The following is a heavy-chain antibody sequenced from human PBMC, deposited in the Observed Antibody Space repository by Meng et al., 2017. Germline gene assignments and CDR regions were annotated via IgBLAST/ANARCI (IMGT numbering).Heavy chain of an antibody. Sequence: SVKVSCKASGGTFSSYAISWVRQAPGQGLEWMGGIIPIFGTANYAQKFQGRVTITADESTSTAYMELSSLRSEDTAVYYCARTRAPPRYYDSSGYYYRGYFDYWGHGTRVTVSS. V-gene: IGHV1-69*13. CDR3: ARTRAPPRYYDSSGYYYRGYFDY. J-gene: IGHJ4*01. CDR1: GGTFSSYA. CDR2: IIPIFGTA. D-gene: IGHD3-22*01.